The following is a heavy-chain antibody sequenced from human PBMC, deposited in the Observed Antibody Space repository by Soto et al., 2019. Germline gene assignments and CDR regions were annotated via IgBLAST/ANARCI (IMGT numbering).Heavy chain of an antibody. CDR1: GGSISSGGYY. V-gene: IGHV4-31*03. CDR3: ACDRLAYCGGDCYRSAFDI. D-gene: IGHD2-21*02. CDR2: IYYSGST. Sequence: PSETLSLTCTVSGGSISSGGYYWSWIRQHPGKGLEWIGYIYYSGSTYYNPSLKSRLIISVDTSKNQFSLKLSSVTAADTAVFYCACDRLAYCGGDCYRSAFDIWGQGTMVTVSS. J-gene: IGHJ3*02.